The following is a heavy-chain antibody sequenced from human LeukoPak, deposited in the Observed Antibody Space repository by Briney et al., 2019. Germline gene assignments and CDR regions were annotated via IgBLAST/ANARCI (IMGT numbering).Heavy chain of an antibody. J-gene: IGHJ6*02. V-gene: IGHV3-23*01. Sequence: GGSLRLSCAASGFTFSSYAMSWVRQAPGKGLEWVSAISGSGGSTYYADSVKGRFTISRDNAKNSLYLQMNSLRAEDTAVYYCARDPGNYGMDVWGQGTTVTVSS. CDR2: ISGSGGST. D-gene: IGHD1-14*01. CDR3: ARDPGNYGMDV. CDR1: GFTFSSYA.